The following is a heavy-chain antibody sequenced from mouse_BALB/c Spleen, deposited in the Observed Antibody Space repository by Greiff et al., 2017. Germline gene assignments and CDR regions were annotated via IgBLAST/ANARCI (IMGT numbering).Heavy chain of an antibody. CDR2: ISYSGST. D-gene: IGHD2-13*01. Sequence: EVQLVESGPSLVKPSQTLSLTCSVTGDSITSGYWNWIRKFPGNKLEYMGYISYSGSTYYNPSLKSRISITRDTSKNQYYLQLNSVTTEDTATYYCARCDYDYWYFDVWGAGTTVTVSS. CDR3: ARCDYDYWYFDV. V-gene: IGHV3-8*02. CDR1: GDSITSGY. J-gene: IGHJ1*01.